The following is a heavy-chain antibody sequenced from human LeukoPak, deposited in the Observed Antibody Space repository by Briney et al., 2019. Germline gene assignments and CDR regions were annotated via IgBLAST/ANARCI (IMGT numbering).Heavy chain of an antibody. CDR1: GYTFTSCW. CDR3: AKLPLPQAGYVSEYFQH. Sequence: GESLKISCKTSGYTFTSCWIGWVRQVPGKGLEWMGIIYRGDSETRYSPSFEGQVTISADKSISTAYLHWNSLKASDTAMYYCAKLPLPQAGYVSEYFQHWGQGTLVTVSS. D-gene: IGHD5-12*01. V-gene: IGHV5-51*01. J-gene: IGHJ1*01. CDR2: IYRGDSET.